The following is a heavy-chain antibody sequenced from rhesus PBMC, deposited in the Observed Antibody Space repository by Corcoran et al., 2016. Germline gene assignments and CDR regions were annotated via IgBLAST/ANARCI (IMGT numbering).Heavy chain of an antibody. V-gene: IGHV2-174*01. CDR1: GFSLTTSGMA. CDR3: ARGNWNYRTFDF. D-gene: IGHD1-26*01. CDR2: IYWDDDK. J-gene: IGHJ3*01. Sequence: QVTLKESGPALVKPTQTLTLTCTFPGFSLTTSGMAVGWIRQPPGKALEWLALIYWDDDKRYSTSLKNRLTISKDISKSQVVLTMTNMDPVDTATYYCARGNWNYRTFDFWGQGLRVTVSS.